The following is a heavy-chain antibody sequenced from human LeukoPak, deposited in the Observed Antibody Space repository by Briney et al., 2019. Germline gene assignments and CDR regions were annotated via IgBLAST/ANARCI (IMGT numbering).Heavy chain of an antibody. D-gene: IGHD1-26*01. J-gene: IGHJ5*02. V-gene: IGHV4-59*08. CDR3: ARHGPYLGRLGWFDP. CDR2: IYYTGST. Sequence: SETLSLTCTVSGGSISSYFWSWIRQPPGKGLEWIGYIYYTGSTNYNPSLKSRVTISVDTSKNQFSLNLSSVTAADTAVYYCARHGPYLGRLGWFDPWGQGTLVTVSS. CDR1: GGSISSYF.